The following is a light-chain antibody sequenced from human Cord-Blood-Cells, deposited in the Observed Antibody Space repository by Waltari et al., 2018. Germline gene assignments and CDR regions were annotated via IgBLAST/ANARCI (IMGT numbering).Light chain of an antibody. J-gene: IGKJ4*01. CDR1: QSVSSY. CDR3: QQRSNPLT. CDR2: DAS. Sequence: DIVLTQSTATLSLSTGERAPLSCRDSQSVSSYLAWYQQKPGQAPRLLIDDASNTTTGIPARFSGSGSGTDFTLTISSLEPEDFAVYYCQQRSNPLTFGGGTKVEIK. V-gene: IGKV3-11*01.